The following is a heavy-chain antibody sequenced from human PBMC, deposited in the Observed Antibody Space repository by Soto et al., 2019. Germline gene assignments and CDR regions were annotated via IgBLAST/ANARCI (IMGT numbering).Heavy chain of an antibody. V-gene: IGHV3-48*02. CDR2: ISSSSTI. CDR1: GFTFSSYS. J-gene: IGHJ3*02. D-gene: IGHD3-10*01. CDR3: AMVIRRSGDAFDI. Sequence: PGGSLRLSCAASGFTFSSYSMNWVRQAPGKGLEWVSYISSSSTIYYADSVKGRFTISRDNAKNSLYLQMNSLRDEDTAVYYCAMVIRRSGDAFDIWGQGTMVT.